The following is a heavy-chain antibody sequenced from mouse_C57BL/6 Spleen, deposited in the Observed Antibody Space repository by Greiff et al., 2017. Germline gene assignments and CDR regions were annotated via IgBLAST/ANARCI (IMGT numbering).Heavy chain of an antibody. D-gene: IGHD2-3*01. V-gene: IGHV1-54*01. CDR2: INPGSGGT. CDR3: ARYDDGYSWFAY. CDR1: GYAFTNYL. Sequence: VQLQQSGAELVRPGTSVTVSCKASGYAFTNYLIEWVKQRPGQGLEWIGVINPGSGGTNYNEKFKGKATLTADKSSSTAYMQLSSLTSEDSAVYFCARYDDGYSWFAYWGQGTLVTVSA. J-gene: IGHJ3*01.